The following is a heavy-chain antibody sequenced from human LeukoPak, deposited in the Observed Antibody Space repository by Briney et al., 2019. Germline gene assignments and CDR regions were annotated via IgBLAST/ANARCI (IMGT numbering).Heavy chain of an antibody. CDR3: AKTDRWLVIANFDY. J-gene: IGHJ4*02. V-gene: IGHV3-23*01. Sequence: PGGSLRLSCAASGFTFSSYAMSWVRQAPGKGLEWVSAISGSGGSTYYADSVKGRFTISRDNSKNTLYLQMNSPRAEDTAVCYCAKTDRWLVIANFDYWGQGTLVTVSS. CDR1: GFTFSSYA. D-gene: IGHD2-21*01. CDR2: ISGSGGST.